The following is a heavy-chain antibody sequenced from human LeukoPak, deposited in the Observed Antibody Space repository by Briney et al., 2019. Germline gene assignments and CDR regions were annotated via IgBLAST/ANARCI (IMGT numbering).Heavy chain of an antibody. CDR1: GGSISSSSYY. Sequence: QPSETLSLTCTVSGGSISSSSYYWGWIRQPPGKGLEWIGTIYYSGNTYYNPSLKSRVTISVDTSKNQFSLKLSSVTAADTAVYYCARRLDILTGYYKVGFDPWGQGTLVTVSS. J-gene: IGHJ5*02. CDR3: ARRLDILTGYYKVGFDP. D-gene: IGHD3-9*01. CDR2: IYYSGNT. V-gene: IGHV4-39*07.